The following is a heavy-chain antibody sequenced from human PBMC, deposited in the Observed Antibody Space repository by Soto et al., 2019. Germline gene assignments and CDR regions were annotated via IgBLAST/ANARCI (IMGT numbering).Heavy chain of an antibody. V-gene: IGHV2-5*02. CDR1: GFSLSTRGVG. CDR2: IYWDDDK. D-gene: IGHD6-13*01. J-gene: IGHJ4*02. CDR3: AHLLTAAGNFHY. Sequence: QITLKESGPTLVKPTQPLTLTCTFSGFSLSTRGVGVGWIRQTPGKALECLALIYWDDDKRYSPSLKSRLTITTDPSKNPVVLTLTNIDPVDTTTYYCAHLLTAAGNFHYWGQVTLVTVSS.